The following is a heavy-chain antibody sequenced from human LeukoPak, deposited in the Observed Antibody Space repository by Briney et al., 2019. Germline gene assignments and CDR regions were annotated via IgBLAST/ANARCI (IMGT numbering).Heavy chain of an antibody. CDR2: IYSGGDT. J-gene: IGHJ4*02. CDR1: GFTFSSYS. CDR3: ARSPPASPFDY. V-gene: IGHV3-53*01. D-gene: IGHD2-2*01. Sequence: PGGSLRLSCAASGFTFSSYSMNWVRQAPGKGLEWVSIIYSGGDTYYGDSVKGRFTISRDISKNTLYLQMNNLRAEDTAFYYCARSPPASPFDYWGQGTLVTVSS.